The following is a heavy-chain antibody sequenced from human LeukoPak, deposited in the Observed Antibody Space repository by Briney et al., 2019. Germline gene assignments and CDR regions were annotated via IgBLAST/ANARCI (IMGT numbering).Heavy chain of an antibody. J-gene: IGHJ4*02. D-gene: IGHD6-19*01. CDR3: IRLSEVAGTGDY. V-gene: IGHV3-73*01. CDR1: GFTFSGSA. CDR2: IRSKANSYAT. Sequence: GGSLRLSCAASGFTFSGSAMHWVRQASGKELEWVGRIRSKANSYATAYAASVKGRFTISRDDSKNTAYLQMNSLKTEDTAVYYCIRLSEVAGTGDYWGQGTLVTVSS.